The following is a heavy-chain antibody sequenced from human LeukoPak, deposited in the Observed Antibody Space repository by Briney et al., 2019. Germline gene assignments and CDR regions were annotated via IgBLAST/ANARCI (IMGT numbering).Heavy chain of an antibody. J-gene: IGHJ5*02. D-gene: IGHD1-26*01. CDR2: IGTAGDT. CDR3: ARGRGSWFDP. V-gene: IGHV3-13*01. CDR1: GFIFSSYD. Sequence: GGSLRLSCAASGFIFSSYDMHWVRQAPGKSLEWVSAIGTAGDTFYPGSVKGRFTISRENAKNSLYLQMNSLRAGDTAVYYCARGRGSWFDPWGQGTLVTVSS.